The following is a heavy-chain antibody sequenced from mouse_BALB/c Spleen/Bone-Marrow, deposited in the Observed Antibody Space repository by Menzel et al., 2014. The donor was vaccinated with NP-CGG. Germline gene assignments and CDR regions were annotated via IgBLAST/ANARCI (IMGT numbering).Heavy chain of an antibody. CDR1: GFSVISYG. J-gene: IGHJ4*01. Sequence: QVQLQQSGPGLVQPSQSLFIPCTVSGFSVISYGVHWVRQPPGKGLEWLGVIWSGGSTDYNAAFISRLGISKDNSKSKVFFKMNSLRADDTAIYDCARNDYGNPHYAMDYWGQGTSVTVSS. CDR2: IWSGGST. D-gene: IGHD2-1*01. V-gene: IGHV2-4*02. CDR3: ARNDYGNPHYAMDY.